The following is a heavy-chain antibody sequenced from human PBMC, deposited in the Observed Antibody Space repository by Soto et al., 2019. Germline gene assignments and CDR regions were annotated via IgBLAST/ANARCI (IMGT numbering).Heavy chain of an antibody. CDR3: ARDRGEYTSSWFWYFSH. CDR1: GASISSYN. CDR2: LNIAGTI. D-gene: IGHD6-13*01. V-gene: IGHV4-4*07. Sequence: SETLSLTCSVSGASISSYNWNWVRQSAGKGPEWVGRLNIAGTINYNPSLKSRITMSMDTSKNQISLHLRSVTAADTAMYYCARDRGEYTSSWFWYFSHWSHGTLVTVSS. J-gene: IGHJ2*01.